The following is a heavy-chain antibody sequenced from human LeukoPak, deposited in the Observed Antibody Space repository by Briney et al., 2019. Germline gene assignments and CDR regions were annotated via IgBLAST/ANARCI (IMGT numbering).Heavy chain of an antibody. CDR2: ITSDGTSI. D-gene: IGHD3-3*01. Sequence: PGGSLRLSCAASGFSFSTTWMHWVRQVPGQGLVWVARITSDGTSISYAESVKGRFTISRDNAKNSLYLQMNSLRAEDMALYYCAKGRSDFWSGYYTDWGQGTLVTVSS. CDR1: GFSFSTTW. J-gene: IGHJ4*02. CDR3: AKGRSDFWSGYYTD. V-gene: IGHV3-74*03.